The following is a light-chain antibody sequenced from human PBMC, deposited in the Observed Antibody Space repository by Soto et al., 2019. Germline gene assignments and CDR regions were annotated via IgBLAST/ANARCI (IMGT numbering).Light chain of an antibody. Sequence: EIVLTQSPGTLSLSPGERATLSCRASQSVSNTYLAWYQQRPGQAPRLLIYDASSRATGIPDRFSGSGSGTDFTLTISRLEPEDFAVYYCQHYGRYPDLFTFGHATKVDIK. CDR1: QSVSNTY. CDR3: QHYGRYPDLFT. J-gene: IGKJ3*01. CDR2: DAS. V-gene: IGKV3-20*01.